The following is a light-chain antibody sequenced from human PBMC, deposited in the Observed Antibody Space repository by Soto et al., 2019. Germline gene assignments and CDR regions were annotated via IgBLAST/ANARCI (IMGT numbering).Light chain of an antibody. CDR1: QSIRRS. V-gene: IGKV1-39*01. CDR3: QQLNSYPQT. Sequence: EIQMTQSPSCLSASVGDRVNLTCLASQSIRRSLNWYQQKPVKAPNLLIYAASSLQSGVPSRFSGSGSGPDFTLTISSLQPEDSATYFCQQLNSYPQTFGQGTRLEI. J-gene: IGKJ5*01. CDR2: AAS.